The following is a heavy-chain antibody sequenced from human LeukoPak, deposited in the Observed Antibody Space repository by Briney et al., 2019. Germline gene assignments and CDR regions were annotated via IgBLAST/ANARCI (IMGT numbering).Heavy chain of an antibody. J-gene: IGHJ1*01. CDR1: GFIFSSFW. Sequence: PGGSLRLSCAASGFIFSSFWMGWVRQAPGKGLEWVAVISYDGSNKYYADSVKGRFTISRDNSKNTLYLQMNSLRAEDTAVYYCAKEVGAEFSVYFQHWGQGTLVTVSS. CDR3: AKEVGAEFSVYFQH. D-gene: IGHD1-26*01. CDR2: ISYDGSNK. V-gene: IGHV3-30*18.